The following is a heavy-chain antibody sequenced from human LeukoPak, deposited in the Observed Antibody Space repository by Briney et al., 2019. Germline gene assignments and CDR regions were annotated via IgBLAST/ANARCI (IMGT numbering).Heavy chain of an antibody. V-gene: IGHV3-30*18. CDR1: GFTFSSYG. D-gene: IGHD1-14*01. CDR2: ISYDGDIK. J-gene: IGHJ3*02. Sequence: GRSLRLSCAASGFTFSSYGMLWVRQAPGKGLEWVAVISYDGDIKSYADSVKGRFTISRDNSKNTLYLQMNSLRAEDTAVYYCAKVPSTGYDAFDIWGQGTMVTVSS. CDR3: AKVPSTGYDAFDI.